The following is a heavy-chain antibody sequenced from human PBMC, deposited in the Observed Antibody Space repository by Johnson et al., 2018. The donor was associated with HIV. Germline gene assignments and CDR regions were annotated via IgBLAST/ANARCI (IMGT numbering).Heavy chain of an antibody. Sequence: VQLMESGGDLVRPGGSLRLSCAPSGFTFDDYGISWVRQVPGKGLEWVSGINWNGGITYYADSVKGRFTISRDNAKNSLYLQMNNLRAEDTALYYCARVKYAVSNHEYNAFDIWGQGTLVTVSS. D-gene: IGHD2-2*01. J-gene: IGHJ3*02. CDR3: ARVKYAVSNHEYNAFDI. CDR2: INWNGGIT. CDR1: GFTFDDYG. V-gene: IGHV3-20*04.